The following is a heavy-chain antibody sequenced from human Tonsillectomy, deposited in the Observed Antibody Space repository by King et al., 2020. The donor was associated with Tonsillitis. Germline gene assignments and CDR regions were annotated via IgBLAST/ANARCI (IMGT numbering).Heavy chain of an antibody. D-gene: IGHD6-13*01. CDR2: FFYTGST. CDR3: SRVGTYSSTWYDASDFYFFDC. V-gene: IGHV4-59*01. J-gene: IGHJ4*02. CDR1: GGSIKNYY. Sequence: VQLQESGPGVVKPSETLSLTCTVSGGSIKNYYWSWIRQSPGKGLEWIGLFFYTGSTNYNPSLKSRVPISVDTSTNHFSLNLISVTAADTAAYYCSRVGTYSSTWYDASDFYFFDCWGQGALVTVSS.